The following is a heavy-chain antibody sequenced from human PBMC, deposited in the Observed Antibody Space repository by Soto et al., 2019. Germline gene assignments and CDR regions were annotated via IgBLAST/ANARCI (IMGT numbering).Heavy chain of an antibody. CDR2: ISWNSGSI. V-gene: IGHV3-9*01. J-gene: IGHJ3*02. D-gene: IGHD3-3*01. CDR1: GFTFDNYA. Sequence: HPGGSLRLSCAASGFTFDNYAMHWVRQAPGKGLEWVSGISWNSGSIGHADSVKGRFTISRDNAKNSLYLQMNSLRAEDTALYYCAKDYFGPAENAFDIWGQGTMVTVSS. CDR3: AKDYFGPAENAFDI.